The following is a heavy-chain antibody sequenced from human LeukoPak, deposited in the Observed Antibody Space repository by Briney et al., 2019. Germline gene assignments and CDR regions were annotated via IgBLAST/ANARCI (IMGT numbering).Heavy chain of an antibody. CDR2: ISAYNGNT. D-gene: IGHD3-10*01. CDR1: GYTFTSYG. J-gene: IGHJ6*02. Sequence: ASVKVSCKASGYTFTSYGISWVRQAPGQGLEWMGWISAYNGNTNYAQKLQGRVTMTTDTSTSTAYMELRSLRSDDTAVYYCARDSYYGSGRGSYGMDVWGQGTTVTVSS. V-gene: IGHV1-18*01. CDR3: ARDSYYGSGRGSYGMDV.